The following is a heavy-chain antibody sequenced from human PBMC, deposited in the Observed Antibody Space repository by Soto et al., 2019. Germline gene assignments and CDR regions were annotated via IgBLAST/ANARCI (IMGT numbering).Heavy chain of an antibody. Sequence: GGSLRLSCAASGFTFSSYAMHWVRQAPGKGLEWVAVISYDGSNKYYADSVKGRFTISRDNSRNTLYLQMNSLRAEDTAVYYCARGGGEVVTMIVVVITFDYWGQGTLVTVSS. CDR1: GFTFSSYA. J-gene: IGHJ4*02. D-gene: IGHD3-22*01. CDR3: ARGGGEVVTMIVVVITFDY. V-gene: IGHV3-30-3*01. CDR2: ISYDGSNK.